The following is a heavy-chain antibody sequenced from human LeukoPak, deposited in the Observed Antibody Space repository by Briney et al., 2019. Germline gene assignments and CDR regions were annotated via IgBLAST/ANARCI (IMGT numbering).Heavy chain of an antibody. V-gene: IGHV3-48*04. CDR3: ARFLVDTVMLWPADV. CDR1: RFTFSIFA. D-gene: IGHD5-18*01. CDR2: ISSSSSTI. Sequence: GGSLRLSCAASRFTFSIFAMNWVRQAPGKGLEWLSYISSSSSTIYYADSVMGRFTVSRDNAKNSLSLQMNSLRAEDTAVYYCARFLVDTVMLWPADVWGKGTTVTVSS. J-gene: IGHJ6*04.